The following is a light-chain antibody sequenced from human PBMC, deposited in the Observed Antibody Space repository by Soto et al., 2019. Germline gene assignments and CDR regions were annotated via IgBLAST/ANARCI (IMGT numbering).Light chain of an antibody. Sequence: SVLAPPASGAWFPGQAVSISGTGTSSDVGGYNYFSWYQHHPGKAPNLMIYDVSNRPSGVSNRFSGSKSGNTASLIISGLQAEDEADYYCSSYTSSSTLSTYVFGTGTKVTVL. CDR3: SSYTSSSTLSTYV. CDR2: DVS. J-gene: IGLJ1*01. V-gene: IGLV2-14*03. CDR1: SSDVGGYNY.